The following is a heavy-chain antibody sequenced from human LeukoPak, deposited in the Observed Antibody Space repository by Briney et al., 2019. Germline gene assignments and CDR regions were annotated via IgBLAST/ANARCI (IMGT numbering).Heavy chain of an antibody. CDR1: GFTFSGYE. CDR2: ISSSGSTI. V-gene: IGHV3-48*03. CDR3: ARVVMGGSTDY. D-gene: IGHD1-26*01. Sequence: GGSLRLSCAASGFTFSGYEMNWVRQAPGKGLEWVSYISSSGSTIYYADSVKGRFIISRDNAKNSLYLQMNSLRAEDTAVYYCARVVMGGSTDYWGQGTLVTVSS. J-gene: IGHJ4*02.